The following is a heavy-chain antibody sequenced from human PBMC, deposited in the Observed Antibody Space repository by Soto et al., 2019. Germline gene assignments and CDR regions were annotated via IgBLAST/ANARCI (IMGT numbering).Heavy chain of an antibody. CDR2: IKSKTDGGTT. D-gene: IGHD5-18*01. CDR1: GFTFSNAW. J-gene: IGHJ6*03. V-gene: IGHV3-15*01. CDR3: TTIRVGSDYSYGTYYYYYYYMDV. Sequence: GGSLRLSCAASGFTFSNAWMSWVRQAPGKGLEWVGRIKSKTDGGTTDYAAPVKGRFTISRDDSKNTLYLQMNSLKTEDTAVYYCTTIRVGSDYSYGTYYYYYYYMDVWGKGTTVTVSS.